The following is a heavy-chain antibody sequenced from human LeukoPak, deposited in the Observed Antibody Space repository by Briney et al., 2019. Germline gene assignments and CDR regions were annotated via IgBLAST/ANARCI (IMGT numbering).Heavy chain of an antibody. CDR1: GGSISSSSYY. CDR2: IYYSGST. J-gene: IGHJ5*02. V-gene: IGHV4-39*01. Sequence: PSETLSLTCTVYGGSISSSSYYWGWIRQSPGKGLEWIGSIYYSGSTYHNPSLKSRVTISVDTSKNQFSLKLSSVTAADTAVYYCARHGAFFDWLLGNWFHPWGQGTLVTVSS. D-gene: IGHD3-9*01. CDR3: ARHGAFFDWLLGNWFHP.